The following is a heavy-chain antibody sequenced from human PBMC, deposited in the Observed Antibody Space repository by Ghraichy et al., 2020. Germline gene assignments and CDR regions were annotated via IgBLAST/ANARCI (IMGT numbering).Heavy chain of an antibody. J-gene: IGHJ6*02. CDR1: GGSFSGYY. CDR2: INHSGST. Sequence: SETLSLTCAVYGGSFSGYYWSWIRQPPGKGLEWIGEINHSGSTNYNPSLKSRVTISVDTSKNQFSLKLSSMTAADTAVYYCARRRRVHYYYYGMDVWGQGTTVTVSS. V-gene: IGHV4-34*01. CDR3: ARRRRVHYYYYGMDV. D-gene: IGHD3-10*01.